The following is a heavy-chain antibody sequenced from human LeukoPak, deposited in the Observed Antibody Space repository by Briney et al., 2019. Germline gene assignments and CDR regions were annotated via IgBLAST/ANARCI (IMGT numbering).Heavy chain of an antibody. Sequence: SVKVSCKASGGTFSSYAISWVRQAPGQGLEWMGGIIPIFGTANYAQKFQGRVTITADESTSTAYMELSSPRSEDTAVYYCASIRGYSYGNNREYYFGYWGQGTLVTVSS. CDR1: GGTFSSYA. CDR3: ASIRGYSYGNNREYYFGY. V-gene: IGHV1-69*13. CDR2: IIPIFGTA. J-gene: IGHJ4*02. D-gene: IGHD5-18*01.